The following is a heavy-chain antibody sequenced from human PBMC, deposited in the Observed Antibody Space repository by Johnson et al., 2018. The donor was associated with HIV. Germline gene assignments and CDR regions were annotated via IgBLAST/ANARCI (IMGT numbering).Heavy chain of an antibody. CDR2: INQHGSET. D-gene: IGHD2-15*01. CDR3: GRELLDAFDI. Sequence: VQLMESGGGVLRPGGSLRLSCAAYGFTFDDYGMSWVRQAPGKGLEWVANINQHGSETYYVDSVKGRFTISRDNAKNSLYVQMNSLRAEDTAVYYCGRELLDAFDIWGQGTMVTVSS. CDR1: GFTFDDYG. V-gene: IGHV3-7*01. J-gene: IGHJ3*02.